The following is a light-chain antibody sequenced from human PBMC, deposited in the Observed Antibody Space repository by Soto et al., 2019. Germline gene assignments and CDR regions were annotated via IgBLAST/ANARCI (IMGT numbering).Light chain of an antibody. CDR1: SSNIGAGYD. CDR2: ANS. J-gene: IGLJ1*01. Sequence: QSVLTQPPSVSGAPGQRVTISCTGSSSNIGAGYDIHWYQQLPGSAPKLLIYANSNRPSGVPDRFSGSRSDTSASLAITGLQAEDEADYSCQSYDSSLSGFYVFGTGTKLTVL. V-gene: IGLV1-40*01. CDR3: QSYDSSLSGFYV.